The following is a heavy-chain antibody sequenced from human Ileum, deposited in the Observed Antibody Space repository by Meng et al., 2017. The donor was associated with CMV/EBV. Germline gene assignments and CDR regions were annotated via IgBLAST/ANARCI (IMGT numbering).Heavy chain of an antibody. D-gene: IGHD3-3*01. V-gene: IGHV4-4*07. CDR3: AREVDVDGAVPQKGGYYYDY. J-gene: IGHJ4*02. Sequence: VPRQEWGPGLVKPSEPLSLTCSVSGCPMSCYYWGWIRQTSGKGLEWIGRIYVSVSTDYNPSLKSRATMSVDTSKKQFSLRLTSVTAADTAVYFCAREVDVDGAVPQKGGYYYDYWGQGILVTVSS. CDR2: IYVSVST. CDR1: GCPMSCYY.